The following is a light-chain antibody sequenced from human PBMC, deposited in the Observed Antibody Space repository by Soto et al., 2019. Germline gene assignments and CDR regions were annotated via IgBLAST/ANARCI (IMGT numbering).Light chain of an antibody. CDR1: SSDIGAYNY. J-gene: IGLJ1*01. CDR2: EVT. V-gene: IGLV2-14*01. Sequence: QSVLTQPASVSGSPGQSITISCSGSSSDIGAYNYVSWYQHHPGKVPKVMIYEVTNRPSGVSNRFSGSKSGNTASLTISGLQAEDEADYYCLLFYSGYRRVFGTGTKLTVL. CDR3: LLFYSGYRRV.